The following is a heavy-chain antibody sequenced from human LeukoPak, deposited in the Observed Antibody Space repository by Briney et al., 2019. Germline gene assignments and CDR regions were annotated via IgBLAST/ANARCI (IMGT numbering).Heavy chain of an antibody. CDR1: GGSISSSSYY. J-gene: IGHJ3*02. Sequence: PSETLSLTCTVSGGSISSSSYYWGWIRQPPGKGLEWIGSIYYSGSTYYNPSLKSRVTISVDTSKNQFSLKLSSVTAADTAVYYCARGAYYYDSSGLYPFLSVEPDNSDAFDIWGQGTMVTVSS. V-gene: IGHV4-39*07. CDR2: IYYSGST. CDR3: ARGAYYYDSSGLYPFLSVEPDNSDAFDI. D-gene: IGHD3-22*01.